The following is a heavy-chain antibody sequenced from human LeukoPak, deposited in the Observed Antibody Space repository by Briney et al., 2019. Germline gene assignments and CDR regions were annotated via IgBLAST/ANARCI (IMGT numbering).Heavy chain of an antibody. J-gene: IGHJ6*04. CDR1: GYTFTSYG. CDR3: VRGVYGGDV. V-gene: IGHV1-18*01. Sequence: VASVKVSCKASGYTFTSYGISWVRQAPGQGLEWMGWISAYNGNTNYAQKFQGRVTLTRDTSISTAYMELSRLRSDDTAVYFCVRGVYGGDVWGKGTSVIISS. CDR2: ISAYNGNT. D-gene: IGHD5/OR15-5a*01.